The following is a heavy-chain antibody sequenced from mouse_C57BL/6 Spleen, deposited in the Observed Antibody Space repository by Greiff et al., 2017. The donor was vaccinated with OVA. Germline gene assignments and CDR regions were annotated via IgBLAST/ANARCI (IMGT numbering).Heavy chain of an antibody. Sequence: QVQLQQSGAELVRPGASVTLSCKASGYTFTDYEMHWVKQTPVHGLEWIGAIDPETGGTAYNQKFKGKAILTADKSSSTAYMELRSLTSEDSAVYYCTRYYGSPPTGMDYWGQGTSVTVSS. CDR3: TRYYGSPPTGMDY. D-gene: IGHD1-1*01. V-gene: IGHV1-15*01. CDR1: GYTFTDYE. J-gene: IGHJ4*01. CDR2: IDPETGGT.